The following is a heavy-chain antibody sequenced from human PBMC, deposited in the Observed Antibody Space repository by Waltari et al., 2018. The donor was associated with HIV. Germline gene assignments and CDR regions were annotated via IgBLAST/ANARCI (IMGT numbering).Heavy chain of an antibody. D-gene: IGHD3-9*01. J-gene: IGHJ4*02. CDR3: ARVSSLAGYYKALDY. CDR1: GGPISSSNW. V-gene: IGHV4-4*02. Sequence: QVQLQDSGPGLLKPLGTLSPTCVVSGGPISSSNWWSWVRQPPGKGLEWIGEIYQSGSTNYNPSPKSRVTISGDKSKDKFTLKLRSVTAADTAVYFCARVSSLAGYYKALDYWGQGTLVTVSS. CDR2: IYQSGST.